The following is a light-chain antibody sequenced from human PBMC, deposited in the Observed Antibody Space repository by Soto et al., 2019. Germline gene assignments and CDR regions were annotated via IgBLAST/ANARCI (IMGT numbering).Light chain of an antibody. CDR2: DVS. CDR1: SSNIGKNY. CDR3: SSYTSSSTLII. J-gene: IGLJ2*01. Sequence: QSVLTQPPSVSAAPGQKVIISCSGNSSNIGKNYVFWYQQHPGKAPKLMIYDVSNRPSGVSNRFSGSKSGNAASLTISGLQAEDEADYYCSSYTSSSTLIIFGGGTKLTVL. V-gene: IGLV2-14*03.